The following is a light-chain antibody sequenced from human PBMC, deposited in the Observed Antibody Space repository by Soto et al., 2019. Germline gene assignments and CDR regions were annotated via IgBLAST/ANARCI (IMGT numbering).Light chain of an antibody. CDR2: EVI. V-gene: IGLV2-8*01. Sequence: QSALTQPPSASGSPGQSVTISCTGTSSDVGGYDYVSWHQHHPDKAPELMIYEVIKRPSGVPDRFSGSKSGNTASLTVSRLQAEDEADYYCSSYAGNNNVVFGGGTKVTVL. J-gene: IGLJ2*01. CDR3: SSYAGNNNVV. CDR1: SSDVGGYDY.